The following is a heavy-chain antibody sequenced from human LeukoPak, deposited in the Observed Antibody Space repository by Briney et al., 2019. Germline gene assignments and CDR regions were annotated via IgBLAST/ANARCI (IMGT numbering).Heavy chain of an antibody. CDR3: AKEGSSSWYYYYYYMDV. CDR2: ISGSGGST. CDR1: GFTFSSYA. V-gene: IGHV3-23*01. J-gene: IGHJ6*03. D-gene: IGHD6-13*01. Sequence: GGSLRLSCAASGFTFSSYAMSWVRQAPGKGLEWVSAISGSGGSTYYADSVKGRFTISRDNSKNTLYLQMNSLRAEDTAVYYCAKEGSSSWYYYYYYMDVWGKGTTVTVSS.